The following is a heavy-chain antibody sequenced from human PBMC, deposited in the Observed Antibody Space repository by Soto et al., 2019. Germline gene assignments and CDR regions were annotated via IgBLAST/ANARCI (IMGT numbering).Heavy chain of an antibody. CDR1: GFTVSSNY. V-gene: IGHV3-66*01. J-gene: IGHJ4*02. Sequence: GGSLRLSCAASGFTVSSNYMSWVRQAPGKGLEWVSVIYSGGSTYYADSVKGRFTNSRDNSKNTLYLQMNSLRAEDTAVYYCARDLEMATIIGGRWGQGTLVTVSS. D-gene: IGHD5-12*01. CDR2: IYSGGST. CDR3: ARDLEMATIIGGR.